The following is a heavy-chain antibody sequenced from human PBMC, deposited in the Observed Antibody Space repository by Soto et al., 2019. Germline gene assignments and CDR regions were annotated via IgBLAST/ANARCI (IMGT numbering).Heavy chain of an antibody. V-gene: IGHV4-61*03. Sequence: QVQLQESGPGLVKPSETLSLTCTVSGGSMSRDYWRSYYWSWVRQPPGKGLEWIEYISSRGTTNCIPSLKSRLTRSVDPSKDHFSLSLSAVTAEGTAVYFCARGLNFYGLGTLKFDRWGQGTLGTVSS. CDR2: ISSRGTT. CDR1: GGSMSRDYWRSYY. D-gene: IGHD3-10*01. J-gene: IGHJ5*02. CDR3: ARGLNFYGLGTLKFDR.